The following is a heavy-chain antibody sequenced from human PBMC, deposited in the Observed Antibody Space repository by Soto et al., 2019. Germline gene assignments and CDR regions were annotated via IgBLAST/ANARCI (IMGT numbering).Heavy chain of an antibody. CDR1: GGTFSSYA. V-gene: IGHV1-69*13. J-gene: IGHJ6*02. CDR3: ASPYSSGWSGHYYYGMDV. CDR2: IIPIFGTA. Sequence: GASVKVSCKASGGTFSSYAMSWVRQAPGQGLEWMGGIIPIFGTANYAQKFQGRVTITADESTSTAYMELSSLRSEDTAVYYCASPYSSGWSGHYYYGMDVWGQGTTVTVSS. D-gene: IGHD6-19*01.